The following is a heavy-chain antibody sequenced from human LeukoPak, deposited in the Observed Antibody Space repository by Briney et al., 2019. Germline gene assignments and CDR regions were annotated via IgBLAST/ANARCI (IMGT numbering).Heavy chain of an antibody. V-gene: IGHV4-34*01. CDR1: GGSFSGYY. CDR3: ARDSGRVRYSSSWYAFDY. D-gene: IGHD6-13*01. CDR2: INHSGST. Sequence: SETLSLTCAVYGGSFSGYYWSWIRQPPGKGLEWIGEINHSGSTNYNPSLKSRVTISVDTSKNQFSLKLSSVTAADTAVYYCARDSGRVRYSSSWYAFDYWGQGTLVTVSS. J-gene: IGHJ4*02.